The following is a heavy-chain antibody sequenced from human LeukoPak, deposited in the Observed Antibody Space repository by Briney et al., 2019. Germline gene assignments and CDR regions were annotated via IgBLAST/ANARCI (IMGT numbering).Heavy chain of an antibody. V-gene: IGHV1-2*02. J-gene: IGHJ4*02. CDR3: ARYRCSVYVPFDY. Sequence: APLRASCTASGHTFTDYYMHLVPRSPGQGREWMGWINPNSGGTNYAQTLQSRVTMTRDTSISKASLELCTLRSDDTAVYYCARYRCSVYVPFDYWGKGTMVTVSS. D-gene: IGHD5/OR15-5a*01. CDR2: INPNSGGT. CDR1: GHTFTDYY.